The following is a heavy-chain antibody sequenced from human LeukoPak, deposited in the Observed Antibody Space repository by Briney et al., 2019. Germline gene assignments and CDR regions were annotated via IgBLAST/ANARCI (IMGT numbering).Heavy chain of an antibody. D-gene: IGHD1-26*01. CDR2: ISYDGSNK. CDR3: EATGVGGY. J-gene: IGHJ4*02. CDR1: GFTFSSYA. Sequence: GGSLRLSCAASGFTFSSYAMHWVRQAPGKGLEWVAVISYDGSNKYYADSVKGRFTISRDNSNNTLYLQMNSLRAGDTAVYYCEATGVGGYWGQGTLVTVS. V-gene: IGHV3-30-3*01.